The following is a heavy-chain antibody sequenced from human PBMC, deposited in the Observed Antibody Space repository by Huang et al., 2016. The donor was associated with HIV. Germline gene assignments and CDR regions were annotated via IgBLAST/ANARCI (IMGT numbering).Heavy chain of an antibody. V-gene: IGHV1-69*13. D-gene: IGHD3-22*01. CDR1: GGTFSSYA. CDR3: ARARGYYDSSVSYYFDY. J-gene: IGHJ4*02. CDR2: IIPIFGTA. Sequence: QVQLVQSGAEVKKPGSSVKVSCKASGGTFSSYAISWVRQAPGQGLGWMGGIIPIFGTANYAQKFQGRGTITADESTSTAYMELSSLRSEDTAVYYCARARGYYDSSVSYYFDYWGQGTLVTVSS.